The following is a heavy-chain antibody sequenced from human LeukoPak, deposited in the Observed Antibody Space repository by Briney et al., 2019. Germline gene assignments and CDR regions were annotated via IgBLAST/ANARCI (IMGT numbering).Heavy chain of an antibody. Sequence: GGSLRLSCAASGFTFSSYWMHWVRQAPGKGLVWVSRINSDGSSTSYADSVKGRFTISRDNAKNTLYLQMNSLRAEDTAVYYCARDRDSSGYYDWFDAWGQGTLVTVSS. CDR3: ARDRDSSGYYDWFDA. V-gene: IGHV3-74*01. CDR2: INSDGSST. D-gene: IGHD3-22*01. CDR1: GFTFSSYW. J-gene: IGHJ5*02.